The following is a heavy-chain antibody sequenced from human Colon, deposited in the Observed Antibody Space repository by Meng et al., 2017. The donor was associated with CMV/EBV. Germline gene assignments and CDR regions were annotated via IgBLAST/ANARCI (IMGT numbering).Heavy chain of an antibody. Sequence: GESLKISCAASGFTFSSYAMSWVRQAPGRGLEWVGVTRSKSQKSTTEYAASVKGRFIVSRDDSKNSIYLEMNSLQSEDSAVYYCVRMYYHGSGTSWAMDVWGQGTTVTVSS. CDR2: TRSKSQKSTT. D-gene: IGHD3-10*01. CDR3: VRMYYHGSGTSWAMDV. CDR1: GFTFSSYA. V-gene: IGHV3-72*01. J-gene: IGHJ6*02.